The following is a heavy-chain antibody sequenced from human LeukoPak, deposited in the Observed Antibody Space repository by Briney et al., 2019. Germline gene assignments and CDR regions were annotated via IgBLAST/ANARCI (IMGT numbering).Heavy chain of an antibody. V-gene: IGHV3-23*01. D-gene: IGHD6-13*01. CDR3: AKFTPSPQQLVQFDY. CDR2: ISGSGGST. Sequence: SGGSLRLSCAASGFTFSSYAMSWVRRAPGKGLEWVSAISGSGGSTYYADSVKGRFTISRDNSKNTLYLQMNSLRAEDTAVYYCAKFTPSPQQLVQFDYWGQGTLVTVSS. J-gene: IGHJ4*02. CDR1: GFTFSSYA.